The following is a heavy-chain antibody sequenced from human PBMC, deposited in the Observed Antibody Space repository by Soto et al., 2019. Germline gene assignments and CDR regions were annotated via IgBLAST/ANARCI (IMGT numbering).Heavy chain of an antibody. V-gene: IGHV3-33*01. CDR2: IWYDGSNE. J-gene: IGHJ4*02. CDR1: GFTFSTYG. Sequence: QVQLVESGGGVVQPGRSLRLSCAASGFTFSTYGMHWVRQAPGKGLEWVAVIWYDGSNEHYADSVQGRFTISRDDSKNTLYLQMNSLRAEDTAVYYCARDAYLGSGSYAYWGQGTLVTVSS. D-gene: IGHD3-10*01. CDR3: ARDAYLGSGSYAY.